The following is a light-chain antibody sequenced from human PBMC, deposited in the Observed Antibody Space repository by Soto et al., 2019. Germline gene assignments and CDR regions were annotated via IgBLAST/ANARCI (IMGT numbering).Light chain of an antibody. Sequence: QLVLTQSPSASASVGASVKLTCTLSSGHSSYAIAWHQQQPEKGPRYLMKVKSDGSHNKGDGIPDRFSGSSSGAERYLTISSLQSEDEADYYCQTWDTGMIFGGGTKVTVL. CDR2: VKSDGSH. J-gene: IGLJ2*01. CDR3: QTWDTGMI. V-gene: IGLV4-69*01. CDR1: SGHSSYA.